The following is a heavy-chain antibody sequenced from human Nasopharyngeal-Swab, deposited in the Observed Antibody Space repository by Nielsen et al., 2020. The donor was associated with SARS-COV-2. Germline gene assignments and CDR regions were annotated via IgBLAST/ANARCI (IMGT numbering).Heavy chain of an antibody. Sequence: SETLSLTCTVSGGSISSSSYYWGWIRQPPGKGLEWIGSIYYSGSTNYNPSLKSRVTISVDTSKNQFSLKLSSVTAADTAVYYCARGGYFDWLLGGYYFDYWGQGTLVTVSS. D-gene: IGHD3-9*01. CDR1: GGSISSSSYY. CDR2: IYYSGST. V-gene: IGHV4-39*07. CDR3: ARGGYFDWLLGGYYFDY. J-gene: IGHJ4*02.